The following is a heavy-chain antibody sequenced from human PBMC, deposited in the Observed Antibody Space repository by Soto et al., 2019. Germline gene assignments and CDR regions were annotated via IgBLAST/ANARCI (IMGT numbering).Heavy chain of an antibody. CDR3: ARGGIQLGAYNYFDV. CDR2: IYPDDSDT. Sequence: GESLKISCEGSGYSFATYWIAWVRQTPGKGLEWVGVIYPDDSDTRSSPSFRGQVSISVDKSISTAYLQWSSLKASDTGIYYCARGGIQLGAYNYFDVWGQGTLVTVSS. V-gene: IGHV5-51*01. J-gene: IGHJ5*02. D-gene: IGHD5-18*01. CDR1: GYSFATYW.